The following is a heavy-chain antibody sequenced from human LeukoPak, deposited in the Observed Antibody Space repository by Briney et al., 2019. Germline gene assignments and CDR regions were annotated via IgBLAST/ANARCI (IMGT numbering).Heavy chain of an antibody. Sequence: PSETLSLACTVSGGSMSSFYWSWIRQPAGKGLEWIGRIYTSGSTNSNSNPSLKSRVTMSVDTSKNQFSLNLTSVTAADTAVYYCARDRHIAAAGPYWYFDLWGRGTLVTVSS. CDR1: GGSMSSFY. CDR2: IYTSGSTNS. CDR3: ARDRHIAAAGPYWYFDL. J-gene: IGHJ2*01. V-gene: IGHV4-4*07. D-gene: IGHD6-13*01.